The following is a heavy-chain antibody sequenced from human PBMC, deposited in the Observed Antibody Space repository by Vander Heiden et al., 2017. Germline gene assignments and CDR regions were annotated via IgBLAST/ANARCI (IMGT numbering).Heavy chain of an antibody. J-gene: IGHJ5*02. Sequence: QVQLVQSGPEVKEPGASVKVSCKASGYTFTNYDVMWLRQAPGQGLEWVGWISGVNGNKQDAQKLQGRFTVTTDTSTSTAYMELRSLRSDDTAVYYCARVELNRDGLGSYNWFDPWGQGTLVTVSS. CDR3: ARVELNRDGLGSYNWFDP. V-gene: IGHV1-18*04. D-gene: IGHD3-10*01. CDR2: ISGVNGNK. CDR1: GYTFTNYD.